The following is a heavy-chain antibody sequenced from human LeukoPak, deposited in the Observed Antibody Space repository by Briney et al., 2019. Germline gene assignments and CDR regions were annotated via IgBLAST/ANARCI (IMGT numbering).Heavy chain of an antibody. CDR1: GGSFSGYY. D-gene: IGHD3-22*01. CDR2: INHSGST. J-gene: IGHJ4*02. Sequence: PSETLSLTCAVYGGSFSGYYGSWIRQPPGKGLEWIGEINHSGSTNYNPSLKSRVTISVDTSKNQFSLKLSSVTAADTAVYYCARRVVGYHYDSSGYYFDYWGQGTLVTVSS. CDR3: ARRVVGYHYDSSGYYFDY. V-gene: IGHV4-34*01.